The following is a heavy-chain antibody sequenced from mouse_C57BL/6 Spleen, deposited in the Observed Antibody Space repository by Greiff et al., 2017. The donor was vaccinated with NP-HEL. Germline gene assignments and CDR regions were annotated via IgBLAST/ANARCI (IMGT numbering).Heavy chain of an antibody. J-gene: IGHJ3*01. CDR3: ARYDDYTWFAY. CDR2: IYPGDGDT. CDR1: GYAFSSSW. D-gene: IGHD2-3*01. Sequence: VQLQQSGPELVKPGASVKISCKASGYAFSSSWMNWVKQRPGKGLEWIGRIYPGDGDTNYNGKFKGKATLTADKSSSTAYMQLSSLTSEDSAVYFCARYDDYTWFAYWGQGTLVTVSA. V-gene: IGHV1-82*01.